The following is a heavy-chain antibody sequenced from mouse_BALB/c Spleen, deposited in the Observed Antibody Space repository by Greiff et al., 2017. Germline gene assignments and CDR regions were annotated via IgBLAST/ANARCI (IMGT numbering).Heavy chain of an antibody. CDR1: GYTFTSYW. J-gene: IGHJ1*01. Sequence: VQLQQSGAELAKPGASVKMSCKASGYTFTSYWMHWVKQRPGQGLEWIGYINPSTGYTEYNQKFKDKATLTADKSSSTAYMQLSSLTSEDSAVYYCARDPSTTGYFDVWGAGTTVTVSS. V-gene: IGHV1-7*01. CDR2: INPSTGYT. D-gene: IGHD1-1*01. CDR3: ARDPSTTGYFDV.